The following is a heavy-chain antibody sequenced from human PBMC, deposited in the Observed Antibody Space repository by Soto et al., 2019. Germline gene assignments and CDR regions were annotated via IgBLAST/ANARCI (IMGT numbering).Heavy chain of an antibody. D-gene: IGHD6-13*01. CDR3: ARGPYTSSWYRGNFDY. CDR1: GESFSDYY. Sequence: QVQLQQWGAGLLKPSETLSLTCAVYGESFSDYYWNWIRQPPGKGLDWIGEINHSGSTKYNPSLKSRVTISVDTSKNQCSLKLSPVTAADTAVYYCARGPYTSSWYRGNFDYWGQGTLATVSS. CDR2: INHSGST. J-gene: IGHJ4*02. V-gene: IGHV4-34*01.